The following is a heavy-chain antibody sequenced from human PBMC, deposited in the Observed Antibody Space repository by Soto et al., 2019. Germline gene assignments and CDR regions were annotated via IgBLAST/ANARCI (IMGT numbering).Heavy chain of an antibody. D-gene: IGHD3-10*01. CDR2: IYPGDSDT. CDR1: GYSFTNYW. J-gene: IGHJ6*02. CDR3: ARAMVRGKNYYGVDV. V-gene: IGHV5-51*03. Sequence: EVQLVQSGAEVKKPGESLKISCKGSGYSFTNYWIGWVRQMPGKGLEWMGIIYPGDSDTRYSPSFQGQVTISADKSISTAYLQWSSLKASDTDMYYCARAMVRGKNYYGVDVWGQGTTVTVSS.